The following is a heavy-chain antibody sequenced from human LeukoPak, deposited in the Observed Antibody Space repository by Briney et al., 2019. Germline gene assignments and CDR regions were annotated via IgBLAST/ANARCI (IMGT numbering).Heavy chain of an antibody. J-gene: IGHJ6*03. CDR2: ISSSSSYI. V-gene: IGHV3-21*01. CDR1: GFTFSSYS. Sequence: GGSLRLSCAASGFTFSSYSMNWVRQAPGNGLEWVSSISSSSSYIYYADPVKGRFTISRDNAKNSLYLQMNSLRAEDTAVYYCARDLRQPYYYYYYMDVWGKGTRSPSP. CDR3: ARDLRQPYYYYYYMDV.